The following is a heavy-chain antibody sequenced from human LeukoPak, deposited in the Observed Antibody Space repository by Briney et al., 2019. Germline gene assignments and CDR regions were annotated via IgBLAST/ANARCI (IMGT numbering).Heavy chain of an antibody. J-gene: IGHJ4*02. Sequence: SETLSLTCTVSGGSISSYYWGWIRQPPGKGLEWIGYIYYSGSTNYNPSLKSRVTISVDTSKNQFSLKLSSVTAADTAVYYCARGGYYDSSGSDHWGQGTLVTVSS. CDR3: ARGGYYDSSGSDH. D-gene: IGHD3-22*01. V-gene: IGHV4-59*01. CDR2: IYYSGST. CDR1: GGSISSYY.